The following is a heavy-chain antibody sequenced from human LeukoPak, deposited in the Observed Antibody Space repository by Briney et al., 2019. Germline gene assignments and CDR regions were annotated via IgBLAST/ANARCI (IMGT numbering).Heavy chain of an antibody. D-gene: IGHD3-10*01. CDR1: GYTFTDYY. Sequence: ASVKVSCKASGYTFTDYYMHWVRQAPGQGLEWVGWINPNSGGTNYAQKFQGRVTMTRDTSISTAYMELSRLRSDDTAVYYCARPRITMVRGVKDPFGYWGQGTLVTVSS. CDR2: INPNSGGT. J-gene: IGHJ4*02. CDR3: ARPRITMVRGVKDPFGY. V-gene: IGHV1-2*02.